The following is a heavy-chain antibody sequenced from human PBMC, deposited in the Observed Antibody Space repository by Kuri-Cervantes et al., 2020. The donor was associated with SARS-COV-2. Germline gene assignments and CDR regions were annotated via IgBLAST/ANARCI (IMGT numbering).Heavy chain of an antibody. Sequence: ASVKVSCKASGYTFTGYYIHWVRQAPGQGLEWMGWINPNTGGPNYAQKFQGRVTMTRDTSTSTAYIELSGLTSDDTAVYYCARELMPXGGNSIDSWGQGTLVTVSS. V-gene: IGHV1-2*02. CDR2: INPNTGGP. CDR1: GYTFTGYY. CDR3: ARELMPXGGNSIDS. D-gene: IGHD4-23*01. J-gene: IGHJ4*02.